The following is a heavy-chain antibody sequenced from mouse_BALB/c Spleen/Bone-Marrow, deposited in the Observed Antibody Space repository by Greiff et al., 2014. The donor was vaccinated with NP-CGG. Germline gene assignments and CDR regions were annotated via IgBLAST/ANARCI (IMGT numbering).Heavy chain of an antibody. V-gene: IGHV2-9*02. CDR2: IWADGST. D-gene: IGHD1-2*01. J-gene: IGHJ4*01. CDR3: ARITTAAWAMDY. Sequence: VQLVESGPGLVAPSQSLSITCTVSGFSFTNYGVHWVRQPPGKGLEWLGVIWADGSTNYNSALMSRLSISKDNSKSQVFFKMNSLQTDDTAMYYCARITTAAWAMDYWGQGTSVTVSS. CDR1: GFSFTNYG.